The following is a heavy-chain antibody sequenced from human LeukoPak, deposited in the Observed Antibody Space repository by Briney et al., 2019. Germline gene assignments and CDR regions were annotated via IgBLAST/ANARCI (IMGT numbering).Heavy chain of an antibody. D-gene: IGHD6-19*01. CDR1: GGSISNYY. CDR3: ARGRYSSGWYGGHDAFDI. V-gene: IGHV4-4*07. J-gene: IGHJ3*02. Sequence: PSETLSLTCTVSGGSISNYYWSWIRQPAGKGLEWIGRIYTTGSTNYNPSLKSRVTMSVDTSKNQFSLKLSSVTAADTAVYYCARGRYSSGWYGGHDAFDIWGQGTMVTVSS. CDR2: IYTTGST.